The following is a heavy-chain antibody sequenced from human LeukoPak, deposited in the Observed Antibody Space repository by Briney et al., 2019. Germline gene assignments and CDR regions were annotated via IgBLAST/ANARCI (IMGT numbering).Heavy chain of an antibody. D-gene: IGHD6-13*01. V-gene: IGHV3-23*01. J-gene: IGHJ4*02. CDR3: AKDQGRASNFFDY. Sequence: PGGSLRLSCAASGFTFSSFAMTWVRQAPGKGLEWVSTISGSGGSTYYADSVKGRFTISRDNSKNTLYLQMDSLRAEDTALYYCAKDQGRASNFFDYWGQGTLVTVSS. CDR1: GFTFSSFA. CDR2: ISGSGGST.